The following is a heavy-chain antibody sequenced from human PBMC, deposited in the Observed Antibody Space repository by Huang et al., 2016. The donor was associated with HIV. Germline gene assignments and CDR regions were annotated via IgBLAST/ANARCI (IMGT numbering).Heavy chain of an antibody. CDR1: GGSFRNFA. J-gene: IGHJ4*02. CDR2: ISPTIGTA. CDR3: ATVDYYDTSGPQRGYFDN. Sequence: QVQLVQSGAEVKKPGSSVKVSCKASGGSFRNFAIGWVRQAPGQGLEWMGGISPTIGTANYAQKFQGRGTIIADESTSTAYMELSSLRSEDTAVYYCATVDYYDTSGPQRGYFDNWGQGTLVTVSS. V-gene: IGHV1-69*01. D-gene: IGHD3-22*01.